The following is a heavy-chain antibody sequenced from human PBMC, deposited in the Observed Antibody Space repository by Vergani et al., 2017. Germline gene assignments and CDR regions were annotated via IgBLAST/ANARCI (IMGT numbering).Heavy chain of an antibody. V-gene: IGHV3-11*04. CDR2: ISPGASTV. Sequence: LEESGGGLVKPGGSLRLSCAASGFTFSDHYMSWIRQAPGKGLEWVSHISPGASTVSYTDSVTGRFTVSRDNDNNTLTLDMTTLRVEDTAVYYCAKNPGISTTRHYYAMDVWGQGTTVTVSS. D-gene: IGHD1-1*01. CDR3: AKNPGISTTRHYYAMDV. CDR1: GFTFSDHY. J-gene: IGHJ6*02.